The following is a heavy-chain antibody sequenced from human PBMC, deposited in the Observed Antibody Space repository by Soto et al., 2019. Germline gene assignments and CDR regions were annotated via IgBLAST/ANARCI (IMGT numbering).Heavy chain of an antibody. CDR1: GYTFTSYY. CDR2: INPSGGST. CDR3: ARGYCSSTSCYDAFDI. D-gene: IGHD2-2*01. Sequence: ASVKVSCKASGYTFTSYYMHWVRQAPGQGLEWMGIINPSGGSTSYAQKFQGRVTMTRDTSTSTVYMELSSLRSEDTAVYYCARGYCSSTSCYDAFDIWGQGTMVTVSS. J-gene: IGHJ3*02. V-gene: IGHV1-46*03.